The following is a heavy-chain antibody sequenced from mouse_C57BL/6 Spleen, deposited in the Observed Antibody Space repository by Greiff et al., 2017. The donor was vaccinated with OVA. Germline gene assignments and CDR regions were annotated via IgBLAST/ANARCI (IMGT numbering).Heavy chain of an antibody. J-gene: IGHJ3*01. CDR3: ARSSYYGSSWFAD. D-gene: IGHD1-1*01. Sequence: VQLQQPGTELVKPGASVKLSCKASGYTFTSYWMHWVKQRPGQGLEWIGNINPSNGGTNYNEKFKSKATLTVDKSSSTAYMQLSSLTTEDSAVYYCARSSYYGSSWFADWGKGTLVTGSA. V-gene: IGHV1-53*01. CDR2: INPSNGGT. CDR1: GYTFTSYW.